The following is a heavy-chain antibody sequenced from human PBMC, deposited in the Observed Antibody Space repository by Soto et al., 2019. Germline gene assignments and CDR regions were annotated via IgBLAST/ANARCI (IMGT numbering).Heavy chain of an antibody. CDR1: GGSISSGDW. D-gene: IGHD3-3*02. Sequence: QVQLQESGPGLVKPSGTLSLTCAVSGGSISSGDWCWSWVRQSPGKGLEWIGEIYYSGSTTSNPSLKSRVTISADKSEKQFSLRLSSVTAADTAVYYCARRCCDSIFGSLDYWGQGTLVTVSS. CDR2: IYYSGST. V-gene: IGHV4-4*02. CDR3: ARRCCDSIFGSLDY. J-gene: IGHJ4*02.